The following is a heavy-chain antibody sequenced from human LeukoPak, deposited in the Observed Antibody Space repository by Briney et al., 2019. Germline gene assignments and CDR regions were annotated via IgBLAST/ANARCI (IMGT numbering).Heavy chain of an antibody. CDR1: DFTFSSYW. D-gene: IGHD4-11*01. Sequence: GGSLRLSCAASDFTFSSYWMSWVRQAPGKGLEWVANINQDGNDKYYVDSVKGRFTISRDNAKNSLYLQMSSLRADDTAVYCARQTYSIEFDYWGQGTLVTVSS. V-gene: IGHV3-7*01. CDR2: INQDGNDK. CDR3: ARQTYSIEFDY. J-gene: IGHJ4*02.